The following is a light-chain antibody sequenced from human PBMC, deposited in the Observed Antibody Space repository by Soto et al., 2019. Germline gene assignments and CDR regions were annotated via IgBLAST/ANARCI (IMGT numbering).Light chain of an antibody. CDR3: QQANSYPWT. J-gene: IGKJ1*01. V-gene: IGKV1D-12*01. CDR2: AAS. CDR1: QGISSW. Sequence: DIQMTQSPSSVSASVGDRVTITCRASQGISSWLAWYQQKPGKAPKLLIYAASSLESGVPSRFSGSGSGTDFTPTISRLQREEFATYFCQQANSYPWTFGQGTKVEIK.